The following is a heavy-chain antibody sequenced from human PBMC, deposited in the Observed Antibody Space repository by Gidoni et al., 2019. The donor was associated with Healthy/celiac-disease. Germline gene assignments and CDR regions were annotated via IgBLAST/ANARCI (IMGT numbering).Heavy chain of an antibody. CDR2: MNPNSGNT. CDR3: VPYYYGSGSYSPFDY. CDR1: GYTFTSYD. D-gene: IGHD3-10*01. Sequence: QVQLVQSVAEVKKPGASVKVSCKASGYTFTSYDINWVRQATGQGLEWMGWMNPNSGNTGYAQKFQGRVTMTRNTSISTAYMELSSLRSEDTAVYYCVPYYYGSGSYSPFDYWGQGTLVTVSS. V-gene: IGHV1-8*01. J-gene: IGHJ4*02.